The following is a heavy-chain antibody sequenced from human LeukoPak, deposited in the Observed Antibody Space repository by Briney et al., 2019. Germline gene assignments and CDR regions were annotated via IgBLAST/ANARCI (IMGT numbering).Heavy chain of an antibody. CDR2: IIPIFGTA. CDR1: RGTFSSYV. Sequence: SVKVSCKASRGTFSSYVISWVRQAPGQGVEWMGGIIPIFGTANYAQKFQGGVTITTDESTSTAYMEPSSLRSEDTAVYYCARSGYCSSTSCLSPFDYCGHGTLVSASS. V-gene: IGHV1-69*05. CDR3: ARSGYCSSTSCLSPFDY. J-gene: IGHJ4*01. D-gene: IGHD2-2*01.